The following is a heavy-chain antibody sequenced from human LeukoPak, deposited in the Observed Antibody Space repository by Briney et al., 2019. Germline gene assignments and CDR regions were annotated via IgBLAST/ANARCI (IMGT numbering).Heavy chain of an antibody. Sequence: SETLSLTCAVSGGSISSSHWWSWVRQPPGKGLEWIGEIYHSGSTNYSPSLKSRVTLSVDKSKDQFSLKLSSVTAADTAVYYCARGTGYSSGCPDYWGQGTLVTVSS. CDR2: IYHSGST. CDR1: GGSISSSHW. V-gene: IGHV4-4*02. CDR3: ARGTGYSSGCPDY. D-gene: IGHD6-19*01. J-gene: IGHJ4*02.